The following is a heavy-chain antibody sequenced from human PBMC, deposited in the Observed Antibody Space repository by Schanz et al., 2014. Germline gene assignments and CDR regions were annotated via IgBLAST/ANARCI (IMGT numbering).Heavy chain of an antibody. D-gene: IGHD5-18*01. Sequence: VQLVESGGDVVQPGRSLRLSCAASGFTFSSYGMHWVRQAPGKGLEYISSISPSSSYIYYADSVKGRFTISRDTAENSVYLQMNSLRAEDTAVYYCARDGYRNGRPFDHWGQGTRVTVSA. J-gene: IGHJ4*02. CDR1: GFTFSSYG. CDR2: ISPSSSYI. V-gene: IGHV3-21*01. CDR3: ARDGYRNGRPFDH.